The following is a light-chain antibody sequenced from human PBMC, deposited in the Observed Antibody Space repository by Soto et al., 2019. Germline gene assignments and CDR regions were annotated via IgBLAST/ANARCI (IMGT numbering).Light chain of an antibody. Sequence: EIVMTQSPATLSVSPVERATLSCRASQSVSSNLAWYQQKPGHAPRLLIYGASTRATGIPARFSGSGSGTAFTLTISSLQSEDFAVYYCQQYNTWPPYPFGQGTKPEIK. CDR2: GAS. CDR1: QSVSSN. CDR3: QQYNTWPPYP. V-gene: IGKV3-15*01. J-gene: IGKJ2*01.